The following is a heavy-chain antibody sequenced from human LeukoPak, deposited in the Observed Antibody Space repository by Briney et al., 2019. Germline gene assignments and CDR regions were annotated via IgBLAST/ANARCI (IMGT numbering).Heavy chain of an antibody. CDR2: IYYSGST. CDR1: GGSVSSSSYY. V-gene: IGHV4-61*01. Sequence: SETLSLTCTVSGGSVSSSSYYWGWIRQPPGKGLEWIGYIYYSGSTRYSPSLKSRVIISLDTSKNQFSLKLSSVTAADTAVYYCSRGGFGVPFDYWGQGTLVTVSS. J-gene: IGHJ4*02. D-gene: IGHD2-8*01. CDR3: SRGGFGVPFDY.